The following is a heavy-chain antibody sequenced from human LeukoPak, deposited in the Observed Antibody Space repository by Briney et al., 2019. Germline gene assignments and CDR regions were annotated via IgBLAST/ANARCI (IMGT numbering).Heavy chain of an antibody. Sequence: GASVKVSCKASGYTFTNYGISWVRQAPGQGLEWMGWISAYNGYTDYAQKLQFRVTMTTDTSTTTAYMELSSLRSEDTAIYYCASLTNTTGYIPWYFDLWGRGTLVTVSS. CDR1: GYTFTNYG. CDR3: ASLTNTTGYIPWYFDL. D-gene: IGHD3-9*01. V-gene: IGHV1-18*01. J-gene: IGHJ2*01. CDR2: ISAYNGYT.